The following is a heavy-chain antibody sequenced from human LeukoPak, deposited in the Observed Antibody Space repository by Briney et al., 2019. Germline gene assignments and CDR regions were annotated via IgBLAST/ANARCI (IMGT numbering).Heavy chain of an antibody. D-gene: IGHD3-22*01. V-gene: IGHV4-31*03. J-gene: IGHJ4*02. CDR1: GGSISSGGYY. CDR2: IYYSGST. Sequence: SQTLSLTCTVSGGSISSGGYYWSWIRQHPGTGLEWIGYIYYSGSTYYNPSLKSRVTISLDTSENQFSLKLSSVTAADTAVYYCATTYYDSSGYFIRDYWGQGTLVTVSS. CDR3: ATTYYDSSGYFIRDY.